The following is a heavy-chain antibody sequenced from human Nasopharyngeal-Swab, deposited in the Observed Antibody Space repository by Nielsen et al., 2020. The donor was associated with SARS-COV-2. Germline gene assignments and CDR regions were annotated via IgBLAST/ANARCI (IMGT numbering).Heavy chain of an antibody. D-gene: IGHD3-3*01. J-gene: IGHJ4*02. V-gene: IGHV3-7*01. CDR1: GFSFSSYS. CDR3: ARDRTDYDFWSHYYTYYLDF. Sequence: GASLQISCATSGFSFSSYSMTWVRQAPGKGLEWVANIKQDGSELYYVDSVKGRFTISRDNAKNSLFLQMNSLRAEDTAVYYCARDRTDYDFWSHYYTYYLDFWGQGTLVTVSS. CDR2: IKQDGSEL.